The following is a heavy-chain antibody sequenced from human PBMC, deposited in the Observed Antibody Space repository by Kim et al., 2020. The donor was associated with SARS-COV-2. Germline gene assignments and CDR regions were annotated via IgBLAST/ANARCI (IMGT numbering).Heavy chain of an antibody. V-gene: IGHV3-64*02. CDR1: GFTFRSYA. CDR3: ASVFPRSGFYDF. D-gene: IGHD1-26*01. J-gene: IGHJ4*02. CDR2: ITDNGVTT. Sequence: GGSLRLSCAGSGFTFRSYAMQWVRQAPGKGLEYVSAITDNGVTTFYADSVKGRFTISRDNSKNMVYLQMGSLRPEDTAVYYCASVFPRSGFYDFWGQGILVTVSS.